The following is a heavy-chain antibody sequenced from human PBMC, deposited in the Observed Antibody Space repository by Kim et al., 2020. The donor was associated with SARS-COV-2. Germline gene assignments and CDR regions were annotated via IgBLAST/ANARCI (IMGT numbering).Heavy chain of an antibody. V-gene: IGHV3-48*03. D-gene: IGHD6-13*01. CDR3: ASPGYSSSPVSGDFDY. CDR2: ISSSGSTI. J-gene: IGHJ4*02. Sequence: GGSLRLSCAASGFTFSSYEMNWVRQAPGKGLEWVSYISSSGSTIYYADSVKGRFTISRDNAKNSLYLQMNSLRAEDTAVYYCASPGYSSSPVSGDFDYWGQGTLVTVSS. CDR1: GFTFSSYE.